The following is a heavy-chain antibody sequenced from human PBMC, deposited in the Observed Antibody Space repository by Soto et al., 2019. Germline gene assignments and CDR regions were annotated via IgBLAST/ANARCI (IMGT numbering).Heavy chain of an antibody. D-gene: IGHD6-13*01. Sequence: SETLSLTCTVSGGSISSYYWSWIRQPPGKGLEWIGYIYYSGSTYYNPSLKSRVTISVDTSKNQFSLKLSSVTAADTAVYYCARHVDSSSWYGTFFPQNFDYWGQGTLVTVSS. CDR1: GGSISSYY. CDR3: ARHVDSSSWYGTFFPQNFDY. V-gene: IGHV4-59*08. CDR2: IYYSGST. J-gene: IGHJ4*02.